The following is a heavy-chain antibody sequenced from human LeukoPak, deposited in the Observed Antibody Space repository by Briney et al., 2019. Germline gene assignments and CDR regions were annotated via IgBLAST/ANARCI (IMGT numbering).Heavy chain of an antibody. CDR2: FDPEDGET. J-gene: IGHJ3*02. CDR1: GYTLTELS. V-gene: IGHV1-24*01. Sequence: GASVKVSCKVSGYTLTELSMHWVRQAPGKGLEWMGGFDPEDGETIYAQKFQGRVTMTEDTSTDTAYMELSSLRSEDTAVYYCATDLGLEYYDILTAPRAFDIWGQGTMVTVSS. D-gene: IGHD3-9*01. CDR3: ATDLGLEYYDILTAPRAFDI.